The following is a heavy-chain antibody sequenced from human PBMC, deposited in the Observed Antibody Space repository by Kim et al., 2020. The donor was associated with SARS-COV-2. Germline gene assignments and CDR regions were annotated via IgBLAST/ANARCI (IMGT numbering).Heavy chain of an antibody. CDR1: GGSVSTTSYY. CDR2: IYHSENT. Sequence: SETLSLTCTVSGGSVSTTSYYWGWIRQPPGKGLEWIGNIYHSENTYYNPSLKSRVTISVDTSKNQFSLKMRSVTAADTAVYYCARHRNWNYVDFWGQGTLVTVSS. V-gene: IGHV4-39*01. CDR3: ARHRNWNYVDF. J-gene: IGHJ4*02. D-gene: IGHD1-1*01.